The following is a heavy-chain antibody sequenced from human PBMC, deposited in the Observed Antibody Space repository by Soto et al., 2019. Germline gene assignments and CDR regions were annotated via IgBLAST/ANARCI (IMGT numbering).Heavy chain of an antibody. CDR1: GFTFSSYA. V-gene: IGHV3-23*01. D-gene: IGHD1-1*01. CDR3: AKDPTGEPSFDY. Sequence: EVQLLESGGGLVQPGGSLRLSCAASGFTFSSYAMSWVRQAPGKGLEWVSAISGSGGSTYYADSVKGRFTISRDNSKNTLYLQMNSLRAVDTAVYYCAKDPTGEPSFDYWGQGTLVTVSS. J-gene: IGHJ4*02. CDR2: ISGSGGST.